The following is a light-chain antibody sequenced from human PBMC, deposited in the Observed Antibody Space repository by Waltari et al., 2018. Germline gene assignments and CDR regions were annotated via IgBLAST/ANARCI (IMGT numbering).Light chain of an antibody. CDR1: ILENKL. CDR3: QAWDIKNVI. V-gene: IGLV3-1*01. CDR2: QDT. Sequence: SYELTQAHSVSVSPGQTATIPCSGAILENKLPSWYQQKPGQSPVLVLYQDTKRPSGSSERFSGSNSGDTATLTITGTQTTDEADYYCQAWDIKNVIFGGGTKLTVL. J-gene: IGLJ2*01.